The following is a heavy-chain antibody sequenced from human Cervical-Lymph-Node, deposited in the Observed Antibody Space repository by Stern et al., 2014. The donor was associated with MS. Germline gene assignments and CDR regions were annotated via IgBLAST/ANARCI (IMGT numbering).Heavy chain of an antibody. CDR3: ARGVLGFGEFPYGMDV. J-gene: IGHJ6*02. V-gene: IGHV4-4*07. CDR1: GGSISSYY. D-gene: IGHD3-10*01. CDR2: INTFGTP. Sequence: QVQLQESGPGKVKPSETLSLTCSVSGGSISSYYCSWVRQPAGKGLEWIGRINTFGTPNFNPSLRSHLPMSVDPPKPQFPLKLKSGTAADTAVYYCARGVLGFGEFPYGMDVWGQGTTVTVSS.